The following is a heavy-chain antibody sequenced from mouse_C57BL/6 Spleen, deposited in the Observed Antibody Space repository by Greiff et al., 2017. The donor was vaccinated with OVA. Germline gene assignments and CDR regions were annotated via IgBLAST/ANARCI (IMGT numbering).Heavy chain of an antibody. D-gene: IGHD1-1*01. CDR1: GYTFTSYW. Sequence: QVQLQQPGAELVKPGASVKLSCKASGYTFTSYWMQWVKQRPGQGLEWIGEIYPSDSNTYYNQKFKGKATLTVDTSSSTAYMQLSSLTSEDSAVYYCARGRSRSYGSSYFDYWGQGTTLTVSS. J-gene: IGHJ2*01. CDR3: ARGRSRSYGSSYFDY. CDR2: IYPSDSNT. V-gene: IGHV1-50*01.